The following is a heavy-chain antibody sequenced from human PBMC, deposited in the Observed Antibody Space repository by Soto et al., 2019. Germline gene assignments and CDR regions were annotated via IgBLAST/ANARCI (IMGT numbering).Heavy chain of an antibody. D-gene: IGHD3-9*01. CDR2: ISAYNGNT. V-gene: IGHV1-18*01. J-gene: IGHJ4*02. CDR1: GYTFTSYG. CDR3: ARVPRTYDILTGYSDFGY. Sequence: GASVKVSCKASGYTFTSYGISWVRQAPGQGLEWMGWISAYNGNTNYAQKLQGRVTMTTDTSTSTAYMELRSLRSDDTAVYYCARVPRTYDILTGYSDFGYWGQGSLVTVSS.